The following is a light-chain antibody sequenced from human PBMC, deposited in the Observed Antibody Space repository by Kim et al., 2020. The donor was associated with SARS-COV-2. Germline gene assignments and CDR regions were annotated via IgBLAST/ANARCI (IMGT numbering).Light chain of an antibody. CDR2: DTS. J-gene: IGKJ1*01. CDR1: QTVTRSY. CDR3: QQYDSPPQT. Sequence: PGDGATLSCRASQTVTRSYLAWYQQKPGQAPRLLIYDTSSRATGIPDRFSGSGSGAEFTLTISRLEPEDFAVYYCQQYDSPPQTFGQGTKVDIK. V-gene: IGKV3-20*01.